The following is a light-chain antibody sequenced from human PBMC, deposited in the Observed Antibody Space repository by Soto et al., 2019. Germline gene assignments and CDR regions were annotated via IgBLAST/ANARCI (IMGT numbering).Light chain of an antibody. J-gene: IGKJ1*01. CDR2: GAS. CDR3: QQYNNWWT. CDR1: QSVSSS. Sequence: EMVMTQSPATLSMSPGARAPLSCRASQSVSSSLAWYQQKPGQAPRLLIYGASTRATGIPARFSGSGSGTEFTLTISSLEFEDSAVYYCQQYNNWWTFGQGTKVDNK. V-gene: IGKV3-15*01.